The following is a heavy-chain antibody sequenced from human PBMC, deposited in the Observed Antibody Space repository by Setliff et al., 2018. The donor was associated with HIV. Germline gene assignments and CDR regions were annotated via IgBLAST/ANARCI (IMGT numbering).Heavy chain of an antibody. D-gene: IGHD1-26*01. V-gene: IGHV3-23*01. J-gene: IGHJ6*02. CDR3: AKPLTQWGVSPYHYAVNV. Sequence: GGSLRLSCAASGFAFDNYCMAWVRQAPGKGLEWVSAIGGSTGSTYYADSVKGRFTISTDNSKNTLYLQMNSLRAEDTAVYYCAKPLTQWGVSPYHYAVNVWGQGTTVTVSS. CDR2: IGGSTGST. CDR1: GFAFDNYC.